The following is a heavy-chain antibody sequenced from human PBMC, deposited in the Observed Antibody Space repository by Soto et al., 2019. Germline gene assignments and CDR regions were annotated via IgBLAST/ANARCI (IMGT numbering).Heavy chain of an antibody. J-gene: IGHJ6*02. V-gene: IGHV3-30*18. CDR1: GFTFSSYG. CDR2: KSYDGSNK. Sequence: QVQLVESGGGVVQPGRSLRLSCAASGFTFSSYGMHWVRQAPGKGLEWVAVKSYDGSNKYYADSVKGRFTISRDNSKNTLYLQMNSLRAEDTAVYYCAKDSEFLECLPRPYYYYYGMDVWGQGTTVTVSS. D-gene: IGHD3-3*01. CDR3: AKDSEFLECLPRPYYYYYGMDV.